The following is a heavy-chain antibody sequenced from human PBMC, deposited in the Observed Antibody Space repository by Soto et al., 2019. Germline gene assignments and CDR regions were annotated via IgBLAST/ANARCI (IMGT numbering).Heavy chain of an antibody. V-gene: IGHV3-23*01. CDR2: ISGSGGST. CDR3: AKDRVDGYKSDFDY. Sequence: GGSLRLSCAASGFTFSSYAMSWVRQAPGKGLEWVSAISGSGGSTYYADSVKGRFTISRDNSKNTLYLQMDSLRAEDTAVYYCAKDRVDGYKSDFDYWGQGTLVTVSS. D-gene: IGHD5-12*01. J-gene: IGHJ4*02. CDR1: GFTFSSYA.